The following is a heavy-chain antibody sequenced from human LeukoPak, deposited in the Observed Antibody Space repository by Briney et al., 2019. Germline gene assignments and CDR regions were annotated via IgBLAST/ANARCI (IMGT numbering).Heavy chain of an antibody. V-gene: IGHV4-4*02. J-gene: IGHJ6*02. Sequence: SETLSLTCAVSGASITNTNWWSWVRQPPGQGLEWIGEIYHSGSTNYIPSLKSRVTISVDKSKNQFSLKLTSVTAADTAVYYCASRSYNGMDVWGQGTTVTVSS. CDR3: ASRSYNGMDV. D-gene: IGHD6-19*01. CDR2: IYHSGST. CDR1: GASITNTNW.